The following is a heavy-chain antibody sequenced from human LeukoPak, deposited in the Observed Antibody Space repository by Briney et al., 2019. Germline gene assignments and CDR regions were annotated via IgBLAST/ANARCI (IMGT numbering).Heavy chain of an antibody. J-gene: IGHJ5*02. CDR2: ISGSGGST. D-gene: IGHD2-21*02. V-gene: IGHV3-23*01. Sequence: GGSLRLSCAASGFTFSSYAMSWVRQAPGKGLEWVSAISGSGGSTYYADSVKGRFTISRDNSKNTLYLQMNSLRAEDTAVCYCAKVELAYCGGDCYTNWFDPWGQGTLVTVSS. CDR3: AKVELAYCGGDCYTNWFDP. CDR1: GFTFSSYA.